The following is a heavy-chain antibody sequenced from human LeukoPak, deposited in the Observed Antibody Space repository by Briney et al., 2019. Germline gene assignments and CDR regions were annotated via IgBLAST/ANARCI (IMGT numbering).Heavy chain of an antibody. V-gene: IGHV3-7*01. Sequence: GGSLRLSCGASGFTLSNHWMTWVRQAPGKGLEWVANIRQDGSEQWYVDSAKGRFTISRDNAKNSLYLQMNSLRAEDTAVYYCARRMTGTGKGLDYWGQGTLVTVSS. CDR1: GFTLSNHW. CDR3: ARRMTGTGKGLDY. J-gene: IGHJ4*02. D-gene: IGHD1-7*01. CDR2: IRQDGSEQ.